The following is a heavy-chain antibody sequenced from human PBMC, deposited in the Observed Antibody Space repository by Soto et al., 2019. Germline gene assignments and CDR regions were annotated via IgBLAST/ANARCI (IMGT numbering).Heavy chain of an antibody. D-gene: IGHD4-17*01. CDR3: AREGSNDYGANYYYYGMDV. J-gene: IGHJ6*02. Sequence: SGGSLRLSCAASGFTFSNYAMSWVRQAPGKGLEWVAVIWYDGSNKYYADSVKGRFTISRDNSKNTLYLQMNSLRAEDTAVYYCAREGSNDYGANYYYYGMDVWGQGTTVTVSS. CDR1: GFTFSNYA. CDR2: IWYDGSNK. V-gene: IGHV3-33*08.